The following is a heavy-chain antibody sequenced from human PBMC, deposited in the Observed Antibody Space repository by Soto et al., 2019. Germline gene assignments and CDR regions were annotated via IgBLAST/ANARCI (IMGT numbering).Heavy chain of an antibody. J-gene: IGHJ4*02. CDR3: ARERAILVPGTGDFDH. Sequence: QVQLVQSGAEVKKPGSSVKVSCKASGGTFSGYAISWMRQAPGQGLEWMGGIIPVLGTTNYAQKFQGRVTISADESTSTAYMDLSSLRSDDTAVYYCARERAILVPGTGDFDHWGQGTLVTVSS. V-gene: IGHV1-69*01. CDR1: GGTFSGYA. D-gene: IGHD6-19*01. CDR2: IIPVLGTT.